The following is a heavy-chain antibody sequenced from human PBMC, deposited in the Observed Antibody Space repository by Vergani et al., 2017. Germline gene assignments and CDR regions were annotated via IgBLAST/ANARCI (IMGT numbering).Heavy chain of an antibody. Sequence: EMQLLESGGGLVQPGGSLRLSCVTSEVSVSKYAMSWVRQTPGKGLEWVSSIRGSGTDPHYTDSVKGRFTISRDNSKHTLFLQMHSLRPEDTAIYFCASDVWFSNSRNSWGLGTLVTVSS. D-gene: IGHD6-13*01. J-gene: IGHJ4*02. CDR2: IRGSGTDP. V-gene: IGHV3-23*01. CDR3: ASDVWFSNSRNS. CDR1: EVSVSKYA.